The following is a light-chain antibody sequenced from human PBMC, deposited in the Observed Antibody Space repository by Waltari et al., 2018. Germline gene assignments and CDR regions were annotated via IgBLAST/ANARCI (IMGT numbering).Light chain of an antibody. V-gene: IGLV1-47*01. CDR2: RNN. J-gene: IGLJ3*02. Sequence: QSVLTQPPSASGTPGQRVTISCSGSSSNIGTHYIYWHLQLPGTAPKLLIYRNNQRPQVFPERLSGSMSRTSASLAICGLRSEDEANYYCATWDDSLSGRVFGGGAKLTVL. CDR1: SSNIGTHY. CDR3: ATWDDSLSGRV.